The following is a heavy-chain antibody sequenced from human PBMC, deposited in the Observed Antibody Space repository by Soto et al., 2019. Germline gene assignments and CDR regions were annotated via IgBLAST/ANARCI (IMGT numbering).Heavy chain of an antibody. V-gene: IGHV4-39*01. CDR1: GGSISSSSYY. D-gene: IGHD4-17*01. CDR2: IYYSGST. Sequence: QLQLQESGPGLVKPSETLSLTCTVSGGSISSSSYYWGWIRQPPGKGLEWIGSIYYSGSTYYNPSLKSRVTMSVDTSKNQFSLKLSSVTAADTAVYYCASPGGYGDYLGPDAFDIWGQGTMVTVSS. CDR3: ASPGGYGDYLGPDAFDI. J-gene: IGHJ3*02.